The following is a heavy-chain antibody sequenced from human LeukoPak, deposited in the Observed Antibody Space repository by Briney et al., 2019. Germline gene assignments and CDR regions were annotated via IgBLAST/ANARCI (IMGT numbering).Heavy chain of an antibody. CDR1: GGSISSYY. CDR2: IYYSGST. Sequence: PSETLSLTCTVSGGSISSYYWSWIRQPPGKGLEWIGYIYYSGSTNYNPSLESRVTISVDTSKNQFSLKLSSVTAADTAVYYCARKNYGSDAFDIWGQGTMVTVSS. CDR3: ARKNYGSDAFDI. D-gene: IGHD3-10*01. V-gene: IGHV4-59*08. J-gene: IGHJ3*02.